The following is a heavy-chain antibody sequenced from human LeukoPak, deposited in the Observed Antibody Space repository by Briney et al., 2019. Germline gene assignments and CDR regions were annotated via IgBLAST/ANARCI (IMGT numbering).Heavy chain of an antibody. Sequence: PGGSLRLSCAASGFTFSDYYMSWIRQAPGKGLEWVSFISSSGTTIYYADSVKGRFTISRDNAKNSLYLQINSLRAEDTAVYYCARDQAFRQWLGPYFYYYYMDVWGKGTTVTVSS. CDR2: ISSSGTTI. J-gene: IGHJ6*03. V-gene: IGHV3-11*04. D-gene: IGHD6-19*01. CDR3: ARDQAFRQWLGPYFYYYYMDV. CDR1: GFTFSDYY.